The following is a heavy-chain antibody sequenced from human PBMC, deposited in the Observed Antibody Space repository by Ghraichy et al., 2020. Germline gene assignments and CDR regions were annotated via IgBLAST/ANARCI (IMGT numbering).Heavy chain of an antibody. CDR1: GFSLSTSGVG. CDR3: VYRAQTYYYDSSGYYYYFDY. CDR2: IYWDDDK. J-gene: IGHJ4*02. V-gene: IGHV2-5*02. Sequence: SGPTLVKPTQTLTLTCTFSGFSLSTSGVGVGWIRHPPGKALEWLALIYWDDDKRYSPSLKSRLTITKDTSKNQVVLTMTNMDPVDTATYYCVYRAQTYYYDSSGYYYYFDYWGQGPLDTVSS. D-gene: IGHD3-22*01.